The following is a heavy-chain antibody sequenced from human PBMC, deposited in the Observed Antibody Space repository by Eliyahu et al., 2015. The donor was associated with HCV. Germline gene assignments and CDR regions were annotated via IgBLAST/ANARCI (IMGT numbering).Heavy chain of an antibody. V-gene: IGHV3-30*03. CDR1: XYTXSNYG. CDR3: ATPERDH. J-gene: IGHJ4*02. CDR2: ISYDGSKK. D-gene: IGHD1-14*01. Sequence: VQLMESGGGVVQPGRXLRLXCVASXYTXSNYGMXWVRQAPGKGLEWVAIISYDGSKKYYADSVKGRFTISRDNSKNTLYFEMNSLRLEDTAVYYCATPERDHWGQGTLVIVSS.